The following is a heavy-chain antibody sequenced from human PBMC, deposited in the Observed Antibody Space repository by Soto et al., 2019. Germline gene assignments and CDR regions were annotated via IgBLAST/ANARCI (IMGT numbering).Heavy chain of an antibody. Sequence: LQTNRLPHAVEGGACRGHDGTWILQTPGKGLEWIGEKEHGGSTTYNPSLQSRVSISLDLVRKQVSLQLTSVTAADSATYYCERGHIISSNLSCMEVRRKGTTVTVSS. J-gene: IGHJ6*03. CDR3: ERGHIISSNLSCMEV. CDR1: GGACRGHD. D-gene: IGHD3-3*02. V-gene: IGHV4-34*01. CDR2: KEHGGST.